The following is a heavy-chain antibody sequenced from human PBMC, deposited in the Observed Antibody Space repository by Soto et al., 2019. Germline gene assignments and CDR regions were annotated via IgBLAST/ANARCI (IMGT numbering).Heavy chain of an antibody. J-gene: IGHJ4*02. CDR3: AKDKSTHYYDSSALDY. V-gene: IGHV3-11*01. Sequence: PGGSLRLSCAASGFTFSDYYMSWIRQAPGKGLEWVSYISSSGSTIYYADSVKGRFTISRDNAKNSLYLQMNSLRAEDAAVYYCAKDKSTHYYDSSALDYWGQGTLVTVSS. CDR2: ISSSGSTI. D-gene: IGHD3-22*01. CDR1: GFTFSDYY.